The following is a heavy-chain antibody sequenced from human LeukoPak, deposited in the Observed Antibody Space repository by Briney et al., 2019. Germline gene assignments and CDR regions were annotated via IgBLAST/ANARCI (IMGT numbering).Heavy chain of an antibody. CDR2: ISGGGGRT. Sequence: GGSLRLSCAASGFTFSNSAMNWVRQAPGKGPDWVSVISGGGGRTFYADSVKGRFTISRDNSKNTLYLQMNSLRAEDTAVYYCAKARYSGYAFDAFDMWGQGTMVSVSS. J-gene: IGHJ3*02. CDR1: GFTFSNSA. V-gene: IGHV3-23*01. D-gene: IGHD5-12*01. CDR3: AKARYSGYAFDAFDM.